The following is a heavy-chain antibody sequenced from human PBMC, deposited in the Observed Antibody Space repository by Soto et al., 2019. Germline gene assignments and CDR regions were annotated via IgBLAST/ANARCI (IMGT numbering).Heavy chain of an antibody. Sequence: PGGSLRLSCAASGFTFSDYYMSWIRQSPGKGKEWISYITSSGSTIYYADSVKDRFTMYRDYVNYTLYLLMQSLRAEDTAVYYCAKDEIAVTEAYSYNGMDVWGQGTTVTVSS. D-gene: IGHD6-19*01. J-gene: IGHJ6*02. CDR3: AKDEIAVTEAYSYNGMDV. CDR1: GFTFSDYY. CDR2: ITSSGSTI. V-gene: IGHV3-11*01.